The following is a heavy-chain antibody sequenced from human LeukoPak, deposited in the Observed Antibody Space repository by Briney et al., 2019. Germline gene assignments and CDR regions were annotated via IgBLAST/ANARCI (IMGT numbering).Heavy chain of an antibody. CDR1: GGSISSSSYY. CDR2: IYYSGST. CDR3: ASRYCDSTSCLFDY. J-gene: IGHJ4*02. Sequence: PSETLSLTCTVSGGSISSSSYYWGWLRQPPGKGLEWIGSIYYSGSTYYNPSLKSRVTISLDTSKNQFSLKLRSVTAADTAMYYCASRYCDSTSCLFDYWGQGTLVTVSS. V-gene: IGHV4-39*07. D-gene: IGHD2-2*01.